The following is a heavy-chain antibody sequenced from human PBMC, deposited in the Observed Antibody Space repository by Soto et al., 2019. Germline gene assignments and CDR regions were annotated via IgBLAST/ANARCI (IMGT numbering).Heavy chain of an antibody. CDR1: GFTFSSYG. D-gene: IGHD1-20*01. CDR3: AKDETGITGNLDAFDI. V-gene: IGHV3-30*18. Sequence: GGSLRLSCAASGFTFSSYGMHWVRQAPGKGLEWVAVISYDGSNKYYADSVKGRFTISRDNSKNTLYLQMNSLRAEDTAVYYCAKDETGITGNLDAFDIWGQGTMVTVSS. J-gene: IGHJ3*02. CDR2: ISYDGSNK.